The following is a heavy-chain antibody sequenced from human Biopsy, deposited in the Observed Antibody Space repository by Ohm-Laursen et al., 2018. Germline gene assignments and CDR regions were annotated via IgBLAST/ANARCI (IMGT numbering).Heavy chain of an antibody. Sequence: SDTLSLTCSVSGGSISSRNHYWGWLRQPPGKGLEWIGHVCYSGSTFYNSSLESRVTVSVDTSKNQFHLRLTSMSASDTAVYYCARHSLDDFWSGAHYYFDYWGLGTLVTVSS. CDR1: GGSISSRNHY. CDR2: VCYSGST. J-gene: IGHJ4*02. D-gene: IGHD3-3*01. CDR3: ARHSLDDFWSGAHYYFDY. V-gene: IGHV4-39*01.